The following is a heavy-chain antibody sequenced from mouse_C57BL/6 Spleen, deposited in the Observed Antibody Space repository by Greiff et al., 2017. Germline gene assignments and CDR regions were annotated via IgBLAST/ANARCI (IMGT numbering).Heavy chain of an antibody. CDR2: ISSGSSTI. J-gene: IGHJ3*01. D-gene: IGHD2-4*01. Sequence: EVMLVESGGGLVKPGGSLKLSCAASGFTFSDYGMHWVRQAPEKGLEWVAYISSGSSTIYYADTVKGRFTISRDNAKNTMFLQMTSLRSEDTAMYYCAGWDDDEAWFAYWGQGTLVTVSA. CDR1: GFTFSDYG. CDR3: AGWDDDEAWFAY. V-gene: IGHV5-17*01.